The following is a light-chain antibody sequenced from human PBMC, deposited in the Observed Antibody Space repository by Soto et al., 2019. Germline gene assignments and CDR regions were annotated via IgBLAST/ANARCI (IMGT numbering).Light chain of an antibody. V-gene: IGLV1-40*01. J-gene: IGLJ1*01. CDR1: SSNIGAGFD. CDR2: SNT. Sequence: QSVLTQPPSVSGAPGQTVTISCTGSSSNIGAGFDVHWYQQVPGTAPKLVLYSNTAPPSGVPDRFSGSRSGSSGSLAITGLQSEAEADYYCQSYDSGVTGSVFGTGTKLTVL. CDR3: QSYDSGVTGSV.